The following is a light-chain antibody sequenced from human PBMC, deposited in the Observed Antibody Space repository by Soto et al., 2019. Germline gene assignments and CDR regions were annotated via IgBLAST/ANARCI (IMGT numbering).Light chain of an antibody. CDR3: CSFAGSYTFWV. CDR1: SSDVGDYNY. CDR2: DVS. Sequence: QSALTQPRSVSGSPGQSVTISCTGTSSDVGDYNYVSWYQQHPGKAPKLVIYDVSKRPSGVPDRFSGSKSDNTASLTISGLQAEDEADYYCCSFAGSYTFWVFGGGTKLTVL. V-gene: IGLV2-11*01. J-gene: IGLJ3*02.